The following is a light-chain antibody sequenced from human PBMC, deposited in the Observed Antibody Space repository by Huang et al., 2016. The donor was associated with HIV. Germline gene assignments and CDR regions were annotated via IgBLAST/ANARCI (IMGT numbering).Light chain of an antibody. V-gene: IGKV3-15*01. CDR3: QQYNNWPFT. Sequence: ERVMTQSPVTLSVSPGERVTFSCRASQSISSKLAWYQQKPGQDPRLLIYGASTRATGIPARFSGSGSGTEFTLTISSLQSEDFAVYYCQQYNNWPFTFGPGTRVDIK. J-gene: IGKJ3*01. CDR2: GAS. CDR1: QSISSK.